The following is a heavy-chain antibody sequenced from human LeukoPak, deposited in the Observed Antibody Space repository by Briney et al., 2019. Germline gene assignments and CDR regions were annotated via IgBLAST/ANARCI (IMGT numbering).Heavy chain of an antibody. CDR3: AREKVGAAPHNQYFQH. CDR1: GYTFTSYA. J-gene: IGHJ1*01. D-gene: IGHD1-26*01. V-gene: IGHV7-4-1*02. CDR2: INTNTGNP. Sequence: GASVKVSCKASGYTFTSYAMNWVRQAPGQGLEWMGWINTNTGNPTYAQGFTGRFVFSLDTSVSTAYLQISSLKAEDTAVYYCAREKVGAAPHNQYFQHWGQGTLVTVSS.